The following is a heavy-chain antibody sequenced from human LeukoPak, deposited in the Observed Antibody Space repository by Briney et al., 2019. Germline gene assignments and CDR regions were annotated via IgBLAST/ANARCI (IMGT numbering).Heavy chain of an antibody. CDR2: INPSSGGT. Sequence: ASVKVSCKASGYTFTGSYIHWVRQAPGQGLEWVGRINPSSGGTSFAQKFQGSVTMTRDTSISAAYLKLSRLRSDDTAVYYCARGLENFDYWGQGTLVTVSS. CDR1: GYTFTGSY. D-gene: IGHD1-1*01. J-gene: IGHJ4*02. V-gene: IGHV1-2*06. CDR3: ARGLENFDY.